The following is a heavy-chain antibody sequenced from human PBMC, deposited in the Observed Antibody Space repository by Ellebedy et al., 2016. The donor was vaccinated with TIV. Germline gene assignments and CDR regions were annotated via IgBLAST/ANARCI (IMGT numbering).Heavy chain of an antibody. CDR2: IKSKTDGGTT. D-gene: IGHD2-2*01. Sequence: GESLKISCAASGFTFSNAWMSWVRQAPGKGLEWVGRIKSKTDGGTTDYAAPVKGRFTIPRDDSKNTRYLQMNSLKTEDTAVYYCTTDGDIVVVPAAGWGQGTLVTVSS. J-gene: IGHJ4*02. V-gene: IGHV3-15*01. CDR3: TTDGDIVVVPAAG. CDR1: GFTFSNAW.